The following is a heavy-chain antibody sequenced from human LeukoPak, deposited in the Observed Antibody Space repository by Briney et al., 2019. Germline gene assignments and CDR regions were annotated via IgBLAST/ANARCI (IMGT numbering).Heavy chain of an antibody. CDR1: GFTFDDYA. CDR2: ISWDGGST. CDR3: AKGAGYYYMDV. V-gene: IGHV3-43D*03. Sequence: GGSLRLSCAASGFTFDDYAMHWVRHAPGKGLEWVSLISWDGGSTYYADSVKGRFTISRDNSKNSLYLQMNSLRAEDTALYYCAKGAGYYYMDVWGKGTTVTVSS. J-gene: IGHJ6*03. D-gene: IGHD3-10*01.